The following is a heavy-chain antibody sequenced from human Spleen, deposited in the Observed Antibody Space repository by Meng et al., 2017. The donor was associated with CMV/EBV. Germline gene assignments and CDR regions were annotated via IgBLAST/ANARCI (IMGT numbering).Heavy chain of an antibody. CDR2: IIPIFGTA. D-gene: IGHD4-11*01. J-gene: IGHJ6*02. V-gene: IGHV1-69*05. Sequence: SVKVSCEASGATFISYAISWVRQAPGQGLEWMGGIIPIFGTANYTQKFQGRVTITTDESTSTAYMELSRLRSEETAVYYCARGVVTTALYYYYYGMDVWGQGTTVTVSS. CDR1: GATFISYA. CDR3: ARGVVTTALYYYYYGMDV.